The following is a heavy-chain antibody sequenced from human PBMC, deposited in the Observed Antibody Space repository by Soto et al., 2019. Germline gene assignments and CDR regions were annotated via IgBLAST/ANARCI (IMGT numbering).Heavy chain of an antibody. D-gene: IGHD2-15*01. J-gene: IGHJ3*02. V-gene: IGHV4-39*01. CDR3: AKPVVVVAATIDAFDI. CDR1: GGSISSSSYY. Sequence: QLQLQESGPGLVKPSETLSLTCTVSGGSISSSSYYWGWIRQPPGKGLEWIGSIYYSGSTYYNPSLKSRVTISVDTSTNQFSLKLSSVPAADTAVYYCAKPVVVVAATIDAFDIWGQGTMVTVSS. CDR2: IYYSGST.